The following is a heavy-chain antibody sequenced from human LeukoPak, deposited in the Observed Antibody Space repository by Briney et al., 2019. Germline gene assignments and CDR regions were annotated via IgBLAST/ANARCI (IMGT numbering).Heavy chain of an antibody. J-gene: IGHJ2*01. CDR2: MHSSGRT. CDR1: GASISSGSYY. Sequence: SETLSLTCTVSGASISSGSYYWTWIRQPAGKGLEWIGRMHSSGRTSYSPSLKSRVTISVDTSKNQFSLKLTSVTAADTAVYYCAKNSDTSCFYGLSYWSFDLWGRGTLVTVSS. CDR3: AKNSDTSCFYGLSYWSFDL. V-gene: IGHV4-61*02. D-gene: IGHD3-22*01.